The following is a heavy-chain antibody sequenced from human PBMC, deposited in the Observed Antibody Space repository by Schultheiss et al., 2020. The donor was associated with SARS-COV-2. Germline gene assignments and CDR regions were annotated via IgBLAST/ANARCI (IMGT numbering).Heavy chain of an antibody. J-gene: IGHJ4*02. CDR1: GFTFSDYY. Sequence: GGSLRLSCAASGFTFSDYYMSWVRQVPGKGLEWVAVISYDGSNKYYADSVKGRFTISRDNSKNTLYLQMNSLRAEDTAVYYCAKDRFGYYDSSGDNWGQGTLVTVSS. V-gene: IGHV3-30*18. D-gene: IGHD3-22*01. CDR3: AKDRFGYYDSSGDN. CDR2: ISYDGSNK.